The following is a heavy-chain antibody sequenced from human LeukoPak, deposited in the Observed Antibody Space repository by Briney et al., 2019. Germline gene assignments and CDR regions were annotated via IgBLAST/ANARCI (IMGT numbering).Heavy chain of an antibody. Sequence: SETLSLTCTVSGGSISRNYWSWIRQPAGKGLEWIGRIYTSGGTNYNPSLKSRVTMSIDTSKNQFSLKLSSVTAADTAVYYCARVDTAVAYYFDYWGQETLVTVSS. CDR3: ARVDTAVAYYFDY. D-gene: IGHD5-18*01. J-gene: IGHJ4*02. V-gene: IGHV4-4*07. CDR1: GGSISRNY. CDR2: IYTSGGT.